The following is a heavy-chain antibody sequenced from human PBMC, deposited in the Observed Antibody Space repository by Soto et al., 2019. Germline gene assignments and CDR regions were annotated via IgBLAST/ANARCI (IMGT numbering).Heavy chain of an antibody. J-gene: IGHJ4*02. CDR1: GGSISSYY. Sequence: PSETLSLTCTVSGGSISSYYWSWIRQPPGKGLEWIGYIYYSGSTNYNPSLKSRVTISVDTSKNQFSLKLSSVTAADTAVYYCARDSASPNVRYFDWSPYFDYWGQGTLVTVSS. CDR3: ARDSASPNVRYFDWSPYFDY. D-gene: IGHD3-9*01. CDR2: IYYSGST. V-gene: IGHV4-59*01.